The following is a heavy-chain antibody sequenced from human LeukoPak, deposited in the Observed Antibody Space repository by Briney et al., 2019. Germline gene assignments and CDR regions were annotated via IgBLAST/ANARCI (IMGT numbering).Heavy chain of an antibody. Sequence: GGSLRLSCAASGFTFSDYYMRWIRQAPGKGLEWVSYISSSGSTIYYADSVKGRFTISRDNAKNSLYLQMNSLRAEDTAVYYCARDMEAGWSVDYWGQGTLVTVSS. V-gene: IGHV3-11*04. CDR1: GFTFSDYY. D-gene: IGHD2-15*01. CDR2: ISSSGSTI. CDR3: ARDMEAGWSVDY. J-gene: IGHJ4*02.